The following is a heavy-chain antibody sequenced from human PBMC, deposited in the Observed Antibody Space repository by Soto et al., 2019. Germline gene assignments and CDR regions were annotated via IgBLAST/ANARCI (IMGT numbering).Heavy chain of an antibody. D-gene: IGHD2-15*01. CDR1: GFSLSAPGVG. Sequence: STLVNPTETLTLTCSFSGFSLSAPGVGVGWVRQPRGQALEFLALIYWDDDQKFRPSLRNRLTISKDTSKNEVVLTMTNMDSVDSGTYYCVHTPNYRLGGLHYWGRGTLVTVSS. CDR2: IYWDDDQ. V-gene: IGHV2-5*02. J-gene: IGHJ4*02. CDR3: VHTPNYRLGGLHY.